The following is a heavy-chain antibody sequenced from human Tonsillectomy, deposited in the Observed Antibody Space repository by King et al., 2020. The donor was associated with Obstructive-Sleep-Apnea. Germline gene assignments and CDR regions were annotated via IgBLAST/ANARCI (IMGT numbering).Heavy chain of an antibody. CDR2: ISYDGSDK. CDR3: ATYGDYPGSSFDY. V-gene: IGHV3-30*04. D-gene: IGHD4-17*01. Sequence: VQLVESGGGVVQPGRSLRLSCAASGFTFSTYEMHWVRQAPGKGLEWVAVISYDGSDKYYAESVKGRLTISRDNSKNTLSLQMNTLTTSDTALFYCATYGDYPGSSFDYWGQGTLVTVSS. CDR1: GFTFSTYE. J-gene: IGHJ4*02.